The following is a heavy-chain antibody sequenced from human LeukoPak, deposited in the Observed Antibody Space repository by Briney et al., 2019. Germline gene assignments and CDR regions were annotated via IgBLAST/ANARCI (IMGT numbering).Heavy chain of an antibody. Sequence: ASVKVSCKASGYTFITHYIHWVRQAPGQGLEWLGIINPNSGSPAYAQKFQGRVTMTTDTSTSTAYMELRSLRSDDTAVYYCARRRSEEFDFDCWGQGSLVTVSS. V-gene: IGHV1-46*01. J-gene: IGHJ4*02. CDR1: GYTFITHY. D-gene: IGHD6-19*01. CDR2: INPNSGSP. CDR3: ARRRSEEFDFDC.